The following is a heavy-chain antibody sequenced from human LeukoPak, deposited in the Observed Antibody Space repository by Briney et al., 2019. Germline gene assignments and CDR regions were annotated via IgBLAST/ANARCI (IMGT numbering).Heavy chain of an antibody. Sequence: SETLSLTCTVSGGSISSYYWSWIRQPAGKGLEWIVRIDNSGSTNYNPSLKSRVTISVDKSKNQFSLKVSSVTAADTAVYYCARVAPSGYYYMDVWGKGTTVTVSS. V-gene: IGHV4-4*07. CDR2: IDNSGST. J-gene: IGHJ6*03. CDR3: ARVAPSGYYYMDV. CDR1: GGSISSYY. D-gene: IGHD6-25*01.